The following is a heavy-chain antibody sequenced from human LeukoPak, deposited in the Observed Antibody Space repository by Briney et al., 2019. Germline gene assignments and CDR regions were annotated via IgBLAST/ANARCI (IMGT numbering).Heavy chain of an antibody. CDR3: VKDRVWFGELLNPLFDN. V-gene: IGHV3-21*04. Sequence: GGSLRLSCAASGFTFSSYSMNWVRQAPGKGLEWVSSISSSSSYIYYADSVKGRFTISRDNAKNSLYLQMNRLRAEDTALYYCVKDRVWFGELLNPLFDNWGQGTRVTVSS. CDR2: ISSSSSYI. D-gene: IGHD3-10*01. J-gene: IGHJ4*02. CDR1: GFTFSSYS.